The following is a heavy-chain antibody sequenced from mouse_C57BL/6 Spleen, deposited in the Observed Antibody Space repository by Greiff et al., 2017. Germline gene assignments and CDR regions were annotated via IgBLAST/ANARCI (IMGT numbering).Heavy chain of an antibody. J-gene: IGHJ3*01. CDR2: ISDGGSYT. D-gene: IGHD1-1*01. CDR1: GFTFSSYA. Sequence: EVKLMESGGGLVKPGGSLKLSCAASGFTFSSYAMSWVRQTPEKRLEWVATISDGGSYTYYPDNVKGRFTISRDNAKNNLYLQMSHLKSEDTAMYYCARDRDYGSSYGWFAYWGQGTLVTVSA. V-gene: IGHV5-4*01. CDR3: ARDRDYGSSYGWFAY.